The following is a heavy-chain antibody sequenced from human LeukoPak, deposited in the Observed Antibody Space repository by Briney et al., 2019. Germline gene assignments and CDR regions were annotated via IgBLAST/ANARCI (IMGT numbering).Heavy chain of an antibody. Sequence: ASVKVSCRASGYTFTNYGISWVRQAPGQGLEWMGWISAYNGNTNYAQKLQGRVTMTTETSTSTAYMELRSLRSDDTAIYYCARTYYYDSSGYYYGHWFDPWGQEPWSPSPQ. D-gene: IGHD3-22*01. CDR1: GYTFTNYG. CDR3: ARTYYYDSSGYYYGHWFDP. V-gene: IGHV1-18*01. J-gene: IGHJ5*02. CDR2: ISAYNGNT.